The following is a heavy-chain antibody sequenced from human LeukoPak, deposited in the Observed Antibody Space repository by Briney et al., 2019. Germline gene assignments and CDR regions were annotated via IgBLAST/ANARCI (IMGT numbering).Heavy chain of an antibody. Sequence: SETLSLTCAVYGGSFSGYYWSWIRQPPGKGLEWIGEINHSGSTYYNPSLKSRVTISVDTSKNQFSLKLSSVTAADTAVYYCARLYSLAPLRDYWGQGTLVTVSS. D-gene: IGHD6-13*01. CDR3: ARLYSLAPLRDY. J-gene: IGHJ4*02. V-gene: IGHV4-34*09. CDR1: GGSFSGYY. CDR2: INHSGST.